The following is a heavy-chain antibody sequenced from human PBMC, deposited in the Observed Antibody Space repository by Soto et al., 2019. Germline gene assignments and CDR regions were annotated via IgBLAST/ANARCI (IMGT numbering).Heavy chain of an antibody. CDR3: ARVRDIVATMSFYYYGMDV. CDR1: GFTFSSHS. V-gene: IGHV3-21*01. J-gene: IGHJ6*02. CDR2: ISSSSSYI. Sequence: GGSLRLSCAAAGFTFSSHSMNWVRQAPGKGLEWVSSISSSSSYIYYADSVKGRFTISRDNAKNSLYLQMNSLRAEDTAVYYCARVRDIVATMSFYYYGMDVWGQGTTVTVSS. D-gene: IGHD5-12*01.